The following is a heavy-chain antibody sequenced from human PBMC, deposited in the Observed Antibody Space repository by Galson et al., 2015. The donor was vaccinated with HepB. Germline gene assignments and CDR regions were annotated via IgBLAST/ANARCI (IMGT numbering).Heavy chain of an antibody. J-gene: IGHJ3*02. D-gene: IGHD3-10*01. Sequence: SLRLSCAASGFTFSSYAMSWVRQAPGKGLEWVSAISGSGGSTYYADSVKGRFTISRDNSKNTLYLQMDSLRAEDTAVYYCAKDQAYYYVLGAFDIWGQGTMVTVSS. CDR1: GFTFSSYA. V-gene: IGHV3-23*01. CDR3: AKDQAYYYVLGAFDI. CDR2: ISGSGGST.